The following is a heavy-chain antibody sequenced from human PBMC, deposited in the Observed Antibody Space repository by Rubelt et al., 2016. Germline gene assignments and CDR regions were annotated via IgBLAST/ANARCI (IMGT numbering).Heavy chain of an antibody. J-gene: IGHJ5*02. D-gene: IGHD1-26*01. CDR1: GDSINNYY. CDR2: IHYTGST. V-gene: IGHV4-59*08. CDR3: AGRKVSALPVNEFNWFNP. Sequence: QVQLRESGPGLVKPSETLSLTCTVSGDSINNYYWNWIRQPPGKGLEWIGYIHYTGSTLYNPALQSRLRISRDTSRNQFSRRLIAVTAADTAEHYCAGRKVSALPVNEFNWFNPWGQGTLVTVSS.